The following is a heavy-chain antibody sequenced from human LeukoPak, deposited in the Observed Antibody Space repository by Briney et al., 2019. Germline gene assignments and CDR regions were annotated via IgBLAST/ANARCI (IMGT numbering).Heavy chain of an antibody. Sequence: GGSLRLSCAASRFTFKNYAMSWVRQAPGKGLEWVSSISSSGDATYYANSVKGRFTISRDNSKNTLYLQMNSLRAEDTAVYYCAESFDGSGYYYVYFDNWGQGTLVTVSS. V-gene: IGHV3-23*01. CDR1: RFTFKNYA. J-gene: IGHJ4*02. CDR3: AESFDGSGYYYVYFDN. D-gene: IGHD3-22*01. CDR2: ISSSGDAT.